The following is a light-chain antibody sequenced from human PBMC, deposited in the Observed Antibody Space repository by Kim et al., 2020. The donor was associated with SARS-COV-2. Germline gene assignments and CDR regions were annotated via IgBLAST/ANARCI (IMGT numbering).Light chain of an antibody. CDR3: QSRDSGGRVM. Sequence: SSELTQDHVVSVALGQTVTITCQGDSLRSYYATWYQQKPRQAPVLVIYGRNNRPSGIPDRFSGSASGNTASLTISGTQAEDEADFYCQSRDSGGRVMFGGGTKLTVL. V-gene: IGLV3-19*01. CDR1: SLRSYY. J-gene: IGLJ3*02. CDR2: GRN.